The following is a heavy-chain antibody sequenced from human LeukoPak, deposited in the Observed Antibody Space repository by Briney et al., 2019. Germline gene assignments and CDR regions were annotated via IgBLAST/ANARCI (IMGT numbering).Heavy chain of an antibody. J-gene: IGHJ4*02. CDR2: IYYSGST. CDR3: ARSPAAIEELGGGPPRYFDY. Sequence: SETLSLTCTVSGGSISSGDYYWSWIRQPPGKGLEWIGYIYYSGSTYYNPSLKSRVTISVDTSKNQFSLKLSSVTVADTAVYYCARSPAAIEELGGGPPRYFDYWGQGTLVTVSS. V-gene: IGHV4-30-4*08. CDR1: GGSISSGDYY. D-gene: IGHD2-2*02.